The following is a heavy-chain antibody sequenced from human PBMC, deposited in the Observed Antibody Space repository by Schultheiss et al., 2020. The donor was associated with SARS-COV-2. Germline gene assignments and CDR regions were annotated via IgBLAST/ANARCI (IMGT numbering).Heavy chain of an antibody. J-gene: IGHJ6*02. V-gene: IGHV1-69*13. CDR3: AREDCSGGSCYPYYYYGMDV. CDR2: ISAYNGST. Sequence: SVKVSCKASGGTFSSYAISWVRQAPGQGLEWMGWISAYNGSTSYAQKFQGRVTITADESTSTAYMELSSLRSEDTAVYYCAREDCSGGSCYPYYYYGMDVWGQGTTVTVSS. D-gene: IGHD2-15*01. CDR1: GGTFSSYA.